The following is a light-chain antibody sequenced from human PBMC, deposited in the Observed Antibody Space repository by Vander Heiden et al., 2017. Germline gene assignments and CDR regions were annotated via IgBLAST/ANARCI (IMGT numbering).Light chain of an antibody. CDR2: AAS. J-gene: IGKJ1*01. CDR3: QQLNSSPRT. CDR1: QGISSY. V-gene: IGKV1-9*01. Sequence: DIQLTQSPSFLSASVGDRVTITCRASQGISSYLAWYQQKPGKAPKLLIYAASTFLSGVPSRFSGSGSATEFTLTIISLLPEDFATSYCQQLNSSPRTFGQGTKVEIK.